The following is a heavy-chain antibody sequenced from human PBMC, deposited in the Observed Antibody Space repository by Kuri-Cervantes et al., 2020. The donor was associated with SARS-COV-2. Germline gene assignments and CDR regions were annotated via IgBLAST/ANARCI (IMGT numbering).Heavy chain of an antibody. CDR2: ISAYNGNT. J-gene: IGHJ6*03. CDR3: ARGLAQWLGRYYYYMDV. D-gene: IGHD6-19*01. Sequence: ASVKVSCKASGHTFTSYGISWVRQAPGQGLEWMGWISAYNGNTNYAQKLQGRVTMTTDTSTSTAYMELSRLRSDDTAVYYCARGLAQWLGRYYYYMDVWGKGTTVTDSS. V-gene: IGHV1-18*01. CDR1: GHTFTSYG.